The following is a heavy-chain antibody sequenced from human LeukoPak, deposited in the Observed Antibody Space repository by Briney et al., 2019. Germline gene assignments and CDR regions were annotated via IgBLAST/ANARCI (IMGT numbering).Heavy chain of an antibody. Sequence: GGSLRLSCAASGFTFSSYAMHWVRQAPGKGLEWVAVISYDGSNKYYADSVKGRFSISRDNAKNTLYLEMNSLRAEDTAVYYCVRAPYANKFDYWGQGTLVTVSS. CDR1: GFTFSSYA. V-gene: IGHV3-30-3*01. CDR2: ISYDGSNK. D-gene: IGHD3-16*01. J-gene: IGHJ4*02. CDR3: VRAPYANKFDY.